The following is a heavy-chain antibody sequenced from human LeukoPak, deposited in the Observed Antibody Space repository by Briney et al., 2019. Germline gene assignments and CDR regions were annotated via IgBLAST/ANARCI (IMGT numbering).Heavy chain of an antibody. D-gene: IGHD3-3*01. Sequence: PSETLSLTCTASGGSINNYYWGWIRQPPGKGLEWIGSIYHSGSTYYNPSLKSRVTISVDTSKNQFSLKLSSVTAADTAVYYCARERKILLEWLFPSGSWFDPWGQGTLVTVSS. CDR3: ARERKILLEWLFPSGSWFDP. V-gene: IGHV4-38-2*02. CDR2: IYHSGST. CDR1: GGSINNYY. J-gene: IGHJ5*02.